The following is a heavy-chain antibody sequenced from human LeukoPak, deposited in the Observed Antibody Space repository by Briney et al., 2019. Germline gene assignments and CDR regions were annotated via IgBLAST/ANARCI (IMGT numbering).Heavy chain of an antibody. V-gene: IGHV1-18*01. D-gene: IGHD4-17*01. Sequence: ASVKVSCKTSGYTFRSYGISWVRQAPGQGLEWMVWISGDNGNRNYAQKLQGRVTMTTETSTSTAYMELRSLRSDDTAVYYCARDSGDNLDYWGQGTLVTVSS. CDR1: GYTFRSYG. J-gene: IGHJ4*02. CDR3: ARDSGDNLDY. CDR2: ISGDNGNR.